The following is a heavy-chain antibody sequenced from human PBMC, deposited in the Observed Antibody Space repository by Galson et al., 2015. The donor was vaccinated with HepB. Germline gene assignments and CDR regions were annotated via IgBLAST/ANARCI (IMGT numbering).Heavy chain of an antibody. J-gene: IGHJ4*02. Sequence: SLRLSCAASGFIFSDYYMSWIRQAPGKGLEWLSYISGGTTYTNYADSVKGRFTISRDNAKNSLYLQINSLRADDTAVYYCARVADSDYGDHTHFDYWGQGRLVTVPS. CDR3: ARVADSDYGDHTHFDY. CDR1: GFIFSDYY. CDR2: ISGGTTYT. D-gene: IGHD4-17*01. V-gene: IGHV3-11*06.